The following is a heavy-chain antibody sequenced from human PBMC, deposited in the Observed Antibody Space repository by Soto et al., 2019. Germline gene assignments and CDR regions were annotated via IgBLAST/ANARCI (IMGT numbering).Heavy chain of an antibody. J-gene: IGHJ5*02. CDR2: IYYSGST. V-gene: IGHV4-31*03. Sequence: QVQLQESGPGLVKPSQTLSLTCTVSGGSISSGGYYWSWIRQHPGKGLEWIGYIYYSGSTYYNPSLKSRVTISVDTSKNQFSRKLSSVTAADTAVYYCARERSIAARPGGWFDPWGQGTLVTVSS. CDR1: GGSISSGGYY. D-gene: IGHD6-6*01. CDR3: ARERSIAARPGGWFDP.